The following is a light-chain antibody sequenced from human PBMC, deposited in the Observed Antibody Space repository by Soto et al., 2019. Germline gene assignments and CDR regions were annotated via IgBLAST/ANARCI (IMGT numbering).Light chain of an antibody. J-gene: IGKJ5*01. Sequence: IQMTQSPSSLSASVGDRVTITCQASQDISNYLNWYQQRPGKAPKLLIYEASSLESGVPSRFSGSGSGTEFTLTISGLQPDDFATYYCQQFNSYPITFGQGTRLEIK. CDR1: QDISNY. CDR2: EAS. CDR3: QQFNSYPIT. V-gene: IGKV1-13*02.